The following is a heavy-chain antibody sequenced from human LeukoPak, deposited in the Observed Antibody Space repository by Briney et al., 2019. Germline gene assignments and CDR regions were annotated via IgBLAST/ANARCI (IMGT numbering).Heavy chain of an antibody. CDR2: IIPIFGTA. D-gene: IGHD2-2*01. J-gene: IGHJ4*02. V-gene: IGHV1-69*13. CDR1: GGTFSSYA. Sequence: SVKVSCKASGGTFSSYAISWVRQAPGQGLEWMGGIIPIFGTANYAQKFQGRVTITADESTSTAYMELSSLRSEDTAVYNCARSPAGYCSSTSCYHFGYWGQGTLVTVSS. CDR3: ARSPAGYCSSTSCYHFGY.